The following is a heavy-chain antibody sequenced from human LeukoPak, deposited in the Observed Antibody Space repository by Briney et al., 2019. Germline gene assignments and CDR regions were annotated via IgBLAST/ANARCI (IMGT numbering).Heavy chain of an antibody. Sequence: GESLKISCKGSGYSFTSYWIGWVRQMTGKGLEWMGIIYAGDSDTRYSPSFQGQVTISADKSISTAYLQWSSLKASDTAMYYCARQGCSSTSCYYYYYMDVWGKGTTVTVSS. CDR1: GYSFTSYW. CDR3: ARQGCSSTSCYYYYYMDV. CDR2: IYAGDSDT. D-gene: IGHD2-2*01. V-gene: IGHV5-51*01. J-gene: IGHJ6*03.